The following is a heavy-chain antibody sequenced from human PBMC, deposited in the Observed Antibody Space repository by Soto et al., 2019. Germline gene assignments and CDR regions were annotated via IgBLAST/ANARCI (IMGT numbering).Heavy chain of an antibody. V-gene: IGHV4-34*01. Sequence: TSETLSLTCAVYGGSFSGYYWSWIRQPPGKGLEWIGEINHSGSTNYNPSLKSRVTISVDTSKNQFSLKLSSVTAADTAVYYCARGHRRRCSSTSCYTRYFDPWGQGTLVTVSS. J-gene: IGHJ5*02. CDR1: GGSFSGYY. D-gene: IGHD2-2*02. CDR3: ARGHRRRCSSTSCYTRYFDP. CDR2: INHSGST.